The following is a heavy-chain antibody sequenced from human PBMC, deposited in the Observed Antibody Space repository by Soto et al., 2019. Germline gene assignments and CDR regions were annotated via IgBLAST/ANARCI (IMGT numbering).Heavy chain of an antibody. CDR1: GGSFSGYY. Sequence: SETLSLTCAVYGGSFSGYYWSWIRQPPGKGLEWIGEINHSGSTNYNPSLKSRVTISVDTSKNQFSLKLSSVTAADTAVYYCALTGTQNYYGMDVWGQGTTVTVSS. CDR3: ALTGTQNYYGMDV. CDR2: INHSGST. D-gene: IGHD1-20*01. V-gene: IGHV4-34*01. J-gene: IGHJ6*02.